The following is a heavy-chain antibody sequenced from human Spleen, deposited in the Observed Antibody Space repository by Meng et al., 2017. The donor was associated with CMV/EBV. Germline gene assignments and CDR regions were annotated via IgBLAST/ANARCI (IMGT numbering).Heavy chain of an antibody. CDR2: IIPILGIA. V-gene: IGHV1-69*02. D-gene: IGHD2-2*01. CDR3: ASRPSSTNTNWFDP. CDR1: GGTFSRYT. Sequence: SGGTFSRYTTSWVRRAPGQGLEWMGRIIPILGIANDAQKFQGRVTITADNSTSTAYMELSSLRSEDTAVYYCASRPSSTNTNWFDPWGQGTLVTVSS. J-gene: IGHJ5*02.